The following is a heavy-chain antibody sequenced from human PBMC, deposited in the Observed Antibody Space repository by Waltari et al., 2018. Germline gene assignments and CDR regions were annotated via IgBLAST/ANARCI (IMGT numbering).Heavy chain of an antibody. Sequence: QLQLQESGPGLVKPSETLSLTCTVSGGSISSSSYYWGWIRQPPGKGLEWIGSIYYSGSTYYNPSLKSRVTISVDTSKNQFSLKLSSVTAADTAVYYCTRDKAGYDWYFDLWGRGTLVTVSS. J-gene: IGHJ2*01. V-gene: IGHV4-39*07. CDR1: GGSISSSSYY. CDR3: TRDKAGYDWYFDL. D-gene: IGHD5-12*01. CDR2: IYYSGST.